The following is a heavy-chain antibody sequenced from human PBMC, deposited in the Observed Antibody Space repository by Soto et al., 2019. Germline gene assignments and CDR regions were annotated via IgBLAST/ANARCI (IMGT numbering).Heavy chain of an antibody. J-gene: IGHJ4*02. CDR2: ISAYNGNT. CDR1: GYTFTSYG. D-gene: IGHD2-2*01. V-gene: IGHV1-18*04. CDR3: AREKFSIVVVPAAMVY. Sequence: GASVKVSCKASGYTFTSYGISWVRQAPGQGLEWMGWISAYNGNTNYAQKLQGRVTMTTDTSTSTAYMELRSLRSDDTAVYYCAREKFSIVVVPAAMVYWGQGTLVTVPQ.